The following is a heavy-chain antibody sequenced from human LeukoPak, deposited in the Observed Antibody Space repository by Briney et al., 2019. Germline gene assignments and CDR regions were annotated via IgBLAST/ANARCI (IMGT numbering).Heavy chain of an antibody. CDR2: ISAYNGNT. V-gene: IGHV1-18*01. CDR1: GYTFTSYG. D-gene: IGHD1-26*01. CDR3: ARGLSFLSGSYYIQRNDY. Sequence: GASVKVSCKASGYTFTSYGICWVRQAPGQGLEWMGWISAYNGNTNYAQKFQGRVTMTRNTSISTAYMELSSLRSEDTAVYYCARGLSFLSGSYYIQRNDYWGQGTLVTVSS. J-gene: IGHJ4*02.